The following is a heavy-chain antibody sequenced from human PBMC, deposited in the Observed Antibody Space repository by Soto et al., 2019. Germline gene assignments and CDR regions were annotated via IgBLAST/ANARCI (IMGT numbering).Heavy chain of an antibody. CDR3: ATTLRPGVAGAEDYQYYYGMDV. V-gene: IGHV1-69*01. CDR2: FLPIFRSA. Sequence: QVQLVQSGAEVKKPGSSVKVSCKTSGDTFSDYAISWVREAPGQGLEWMGGFLPIFRSANYAQKFQDRVTITADESTGTSYMEVSSLRPQDTAVYYWATTLRPGVAGAEDYQYYYGMDVWGQGTSVTVSS. CDR1: GDTFSDYA. D-gene: IGHD6-19*01. J-gene: IGHJ6*02.